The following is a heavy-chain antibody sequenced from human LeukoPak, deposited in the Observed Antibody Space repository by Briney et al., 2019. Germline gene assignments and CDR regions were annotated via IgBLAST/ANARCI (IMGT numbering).Heavy chain of an antibody. D-gene: IGHD3-3*01. Sequence: SETLSLTCTVSGGSISSYHWSWIRQPPGKGLEWIGYIYYSGSTNYNPSLKSRVTISVDTSKNQFSLKLSSVTAADTAVHYCARVKNYEYYYMDVWGKGTTVTVSS. CDR1: GGSISSYH. V-gene: IGHV4-59*01. CDR2: IYYSGST. J-gene: IGHJ6*03. CDR3: ARVKNYEYYYMDV.